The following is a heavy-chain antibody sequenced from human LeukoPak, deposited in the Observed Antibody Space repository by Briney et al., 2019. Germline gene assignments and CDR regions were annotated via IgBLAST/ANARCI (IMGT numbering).Heavy chain of an antibody. V-gene: IGHV1-2*06. D-gene: IGHD4-11*01. CDR3: ARLGATVRGFDY. CDR2: INPNSGGT. CDR1: GGTFSSYA. J-gene: IGHJ4*02. Sequence: EASVKVSCKASGGTFSSYAISWVRQAPGQGLEWMGRINPNSGGTNYAQKFQGRVTMTRDTSISTAYMELSRLRSDDTAVYYCARLGATVRGFDYWGQGTLVTVSS.